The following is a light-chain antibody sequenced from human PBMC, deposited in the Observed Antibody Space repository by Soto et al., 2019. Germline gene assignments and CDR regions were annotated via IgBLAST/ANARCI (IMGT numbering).Light chain of an antibody. CDR1: SSDVGGYNY. Sequence: QSVLTQPASVSGSPGQSITISCTGTSSDVGGYNYVSWYQRHPGKAPKLMIYDVSNRPSGVSNRFSGSKSGNTASLTISGLQAEDEADYHCSSYTSSSTSYVFGTGTKVTVL. CDR2: DVS. V-gene: IGLV2-14*01. J-gene: IGLJ1*01. CDR3: SSYTSSSTSYV.